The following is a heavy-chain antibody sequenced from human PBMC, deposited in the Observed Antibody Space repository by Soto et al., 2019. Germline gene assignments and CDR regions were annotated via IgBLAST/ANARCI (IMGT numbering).Heavy chain of an antibody. V-gene: IGHV3-15*07. Sequence: GLSLRLSRPACDFIIGHAWTNWVRQVPGKGLEWVGRIKSKINGGTADYAAPVQGRFAVSRDDSKNMVFLQMNSLKTEDTGIYYCTTDSYSYTTVVRFDYWGQGPVVTSPQ. J-gene: IGHJ4*02. D-gene: IGHD5-18*01. CDR1: DFIIGHAW. CDR2: IKSKINGGTA. CDR3: TTDSYSYTTVVRFDY.